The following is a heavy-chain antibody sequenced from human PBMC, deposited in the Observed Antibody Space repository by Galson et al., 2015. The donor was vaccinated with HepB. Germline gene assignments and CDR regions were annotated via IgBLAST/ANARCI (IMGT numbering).Heavy chain of an antibody. V-gene: IGHV1-24*01. CDR2: FDPEDGET. CDR3: ARDCACDY. CDR1: GYTLTELS. J-gene: IGHJ4*02. Sequence: SVKVSCKVSGYTLTELSMHWVRQAPGKGLEWMGGFDPEDGETIYAQKFQGRVTRDTSASTAYMELSSLRSEDTAVYYCARDCACDYWGQGTLVTVSS.